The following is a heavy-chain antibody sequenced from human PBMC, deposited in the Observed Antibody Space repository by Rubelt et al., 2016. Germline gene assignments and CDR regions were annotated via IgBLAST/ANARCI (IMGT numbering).Heavy chain of an antibody. D-gene: IGHD3-3*01. CDR1: GYTFTSYY. CDR2: INPSGGST. V-gene: IGHV1-46*01. J-gene: IGHJ5*02. CDR3: ARSPRYDFEDNWFDP. Sequence: QVQLVQSGAEVKKPGASVKVSCKASGYTFTSYYMHWVRQAPGQGLEWMGIINPSGGSTSYEKKCQGRVTMTRDTSTGTVYMELSSLRSEDTAVYYCARSPRYDFEDNWFDPWGQGTLVTVSS.